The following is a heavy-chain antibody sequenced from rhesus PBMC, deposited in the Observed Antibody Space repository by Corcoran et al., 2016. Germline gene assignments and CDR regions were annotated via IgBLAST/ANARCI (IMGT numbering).Heavy chain of an antibody. J-gene: IGHJ4*01. CDR2: IYGSSTSP. V-gene: IGHV4S10*01. D-gene: IGHD6S26*01. CDR1: GGSISDSYR. Sequence: QVQLQESGPGVVKPSETLSLTCAVSGGSISDSYRWSWIRQPPGKGLEWIGYIYGSSTSPNYNPSLMSRVTISKDTSKNQFSLKLSSVTAADTAVYYCAREGYSSGWSPYYFDYWGQGVLVTVSS. CDR3: AREGYSSGWSPYYFDY.